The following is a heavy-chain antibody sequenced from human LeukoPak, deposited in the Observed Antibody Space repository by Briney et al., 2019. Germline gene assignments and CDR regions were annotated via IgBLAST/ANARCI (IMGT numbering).Heavy chain of an antibody. CDR3: ARASGYSSGWYGIFFDY. CDR2: IYYSGST. J-gene: IGHJ4*02. D-gene: IGHD6-19*01. Sequence: SETLSLTCTVSGGSISSSSYYWGWIRQPPGKGLEWIGSIYYSGSTYYNPSLKSRVTISVDTSKNQFSLKLSSVTAADTAVYYCARASGYSSGWYGIFFDYWGQGTLVTVSS. V-gene: IGHV4-39*01. CDR1: GGSISSSSYY.